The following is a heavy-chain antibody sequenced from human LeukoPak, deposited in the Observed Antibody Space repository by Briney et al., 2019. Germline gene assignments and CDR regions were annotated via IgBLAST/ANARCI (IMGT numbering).Heavy chain of an antibody. CDR1: GASISSYY. CDR2: IYYSGST. D-gene: IGHD4-17*01. Sequence: PSETLSLTCSVSGASISSYYWSWIRQPPGKGLEWIGYIYYSGSTNYNPSLKSRVTISVDTSKNQFSLKLSSVTAADTAVYYCASYVYGDYYFDYWGQGTLVTVSS. J-gene: IGHJ4*02. CDR3: ASYVYGDYYFDY. V-gene: IGHV4-59*08.